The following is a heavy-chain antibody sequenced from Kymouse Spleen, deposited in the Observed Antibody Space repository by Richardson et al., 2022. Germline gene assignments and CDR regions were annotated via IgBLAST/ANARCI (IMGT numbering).Heavy chain of an antibody. CDR1: GGSISSYY. CDR3: ARDPGTTGAFDI. Sequence: QVQLQESGPGLVKPSETLSLTCTVSGGSISSYYWSWIRQPPGKGLEWIGYIYYSGSTNYNPSLKSRVTISVDTSKNQFSLKLSSVTAADTAVYYCARDPGTTGAFDIWGQGTMVTVSS. J-gene: IGHJ3*02. V-gene: IGHV4-59*01. CDR2: IYYSGST. D-gene: IGHD1-7*01.